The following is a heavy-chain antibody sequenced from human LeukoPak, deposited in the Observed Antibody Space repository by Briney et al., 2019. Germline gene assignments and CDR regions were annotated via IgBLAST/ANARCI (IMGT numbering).Heavy chain of an antibody. CDR3: ARTYYDSSGYYLSR. Sequence: TSETLSLTCAVYGGSFSGYYWSWIRQPPGKGLEWIGEINHSGSTNYNPSLKSRVTISVDTSKNQFSLKLSSVTAADTAVYYCARTYYDSSGYYLSRWGQGTLVTVSS. CDR1: GGSFSGYY. CDR2: INHSGST. J-gene: IGHJ4*02. V-gene: IGHV4-34*01. D-gene: IGHD3-22*01.